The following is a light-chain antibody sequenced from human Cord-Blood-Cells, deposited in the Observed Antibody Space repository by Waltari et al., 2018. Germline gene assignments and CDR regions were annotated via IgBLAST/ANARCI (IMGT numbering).Light chain of an antibody. V-gene: IGKV1-39*01. CDR1: QSINSY. CDR3: QQSYSTPFT. J-gene: IGKJ3*01. Sequence: DIQMTQSPSSLSASVGDRVTITCRASQSINSYLNWYQQKPGKAPKRLIYAASSLQSGVRARFSGSGAGTDFTLTISSLQPEDFATYYCQQSYSTPFTFGPGTKVDIK. CDR2: AAS.